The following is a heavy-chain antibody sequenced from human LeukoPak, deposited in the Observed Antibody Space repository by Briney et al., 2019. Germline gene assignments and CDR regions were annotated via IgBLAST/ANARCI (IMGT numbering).Heavy chain of an antibody. CDR1: GFTFRDSA. CDR3: ARETRSGSKTYEF. Sequence: GGSLRLSCSASGFTFRDSAMTWVRQAPGKGLEWISYISRDSDFIKYAESVKGRFTISRDNAKRSLYLQMDSLRADDTAIYYCARETRSGSKTYEFWGQGTLVTVSS. D-gene: IGHD3-3*01. V-gene: IGHV3-11*05. CDR2: ISRDSDFI. J-gene: IGHJ4*02.